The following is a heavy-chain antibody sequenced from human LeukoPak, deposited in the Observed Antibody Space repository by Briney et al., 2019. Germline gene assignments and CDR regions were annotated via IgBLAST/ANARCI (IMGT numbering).Heavy chain of an antibody. CDR2: IYYSGST. CDR1: GGSISSYY. Sequence: PSETLSLTCTVSGGSISSYYWSWIRQPPGKGLEWIGYIYYSGSTNYNPSLKSRVTISVDTSKNQFSLKLSSVTAADTAVYYCARSSGSSSFVDLDYWGQGTLVTVSS. D-gene: IGHD6-6*01. CDR3: ARSSGSSSFVDLDY. V-gene: IGHV4-59*01. J-gene: IGHJ4*02.